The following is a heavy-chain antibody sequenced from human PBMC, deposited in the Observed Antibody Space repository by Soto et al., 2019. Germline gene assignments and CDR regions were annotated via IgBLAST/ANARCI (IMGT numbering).Heavy chain of an antibody. V-gene: IGHV1-18*01. CDR1: GYTFTSYG. CDR2: ISAYNGNT. CDR3: ARETYYYDSSGYYGAFDV. D-gene: IGHD3-22*01. Sequence: ASVKVSCKASGYTFTSYGISWVRQAPGQGLEWMGWISAYNGNTNYAQKLQGRVTMTTDTSTSTAYMELRSLRSDDTAVYYCARETYYYDSSGYYGAFDVWGQGTMVTVSS. J-gene: IGHJ3*01.